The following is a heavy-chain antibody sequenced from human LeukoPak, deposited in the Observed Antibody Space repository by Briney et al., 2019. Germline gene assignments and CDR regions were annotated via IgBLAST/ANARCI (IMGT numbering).Heavy chain of an antibody. V-gene: IGHV3-21*01. CDR1: GFTVSSYS. Sequence: GGSLRLSCAASGFTVSSYSMTWVRQAPGKGLEWVSSINSGSSYIFYADSVKGRFTISRDNAKNSLYLQMNSLRAEDTAMYYCARGNSGDYEYWGQGALVTVSS. CDR3: ARGNSGDYEY. J-gene: IGHJ4*02. D-gene: IGHD4-17*01. CDR2: INSGSSYI.